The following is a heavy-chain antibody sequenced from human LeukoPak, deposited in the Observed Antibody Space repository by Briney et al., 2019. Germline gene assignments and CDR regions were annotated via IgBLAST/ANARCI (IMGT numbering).Heavy chain of an antibody. CDR1: GGSFSGYY. CDR3: ARGRLKYYCYGSGSYYKPNDAFDI. J-gene: IGHJ3*02. Sequence: SETLSLTCAVYGGSFSGYYWSWIRQPPGKGLEWIGEINHSGSTNYNPSLKSRVTISVDASKNQFSLKLSSVTAADTAVYYCARGRLKYYCYGSGSYYKPNDAFDIWGQGTMVTVSS. V-gene: IGHV4-34*01. D-gene: IGHD3-10*01. CDR2: INHSGST.